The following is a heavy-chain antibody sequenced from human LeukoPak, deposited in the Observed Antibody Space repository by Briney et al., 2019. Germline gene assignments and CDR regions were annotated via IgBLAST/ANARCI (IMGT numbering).Heavy chain of an antibody. CDR2: IKQDGSEK. D-gene: IGHD6-13*01. J-gene: IGHJ4*02. Sequence: GVSLRLSCAASGFTFSSYWMSWVRQAPGKGLEWVANIKQDGSEKYYVDSVKGRFTISRDNAKNSLYLQMNSLRAEDTAVYYCARGWEQQPGKVYYFDYWGQGTLVTVSS. CDR3: ARGWEQQPGKVYYFDY. CDR1: GFTFSSYW. V-gene: IGHV3-7*01.